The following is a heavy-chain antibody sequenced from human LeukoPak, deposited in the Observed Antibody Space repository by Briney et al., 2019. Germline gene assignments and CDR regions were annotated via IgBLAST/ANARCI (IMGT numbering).Heavy chain of an antibody. CDR3: ARDRYDSYPMDV. J-gene: IGHJ6*02. Sequence: SQTLSLTCTVSGGSISSGDYYWSWIRQHPGKGLEWIGYIYYSGRTYYNPSLKSRVTISVDTSKNQFSLKLNSVTAADTAMYYCARDRYDSYPMDVWGQGTTVTVSS. V-gene: IGHV4-31*03. D-gene: IGHD3-3*01. CDR2: IYYSGRT. CDR1: GGSISSGDYY.